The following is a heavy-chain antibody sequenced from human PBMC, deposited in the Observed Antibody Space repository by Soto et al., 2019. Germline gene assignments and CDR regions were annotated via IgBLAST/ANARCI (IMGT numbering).Heavy chain of an antibody. CDR3: ARNWNGVDY. J-gene: IGHJ4*02. CDR2: IKTDGSST. V-gene: IGHV3-74*01. CDR1: GFTFSNHW. Sequence: EVQLVESGGGLVQPGESLRLSCEASGFTFSNHWMHWVRQAPGKGPVWVARIKTDGSSTNYADYVKGRFTVSRDNAKNTRFLQMNSLRVEDTAVYYCARNWNGVDYWGQGTLVTVSS. D-gene: IGHD1-1*01.